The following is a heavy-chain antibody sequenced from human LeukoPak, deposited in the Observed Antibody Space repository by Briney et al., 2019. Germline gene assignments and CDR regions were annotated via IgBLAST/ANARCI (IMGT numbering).Heavy chain of an antibody. CDR3: ARVGSLSRGRNWVDP. Sequence: PSETLSLTCTVSGGSISSYFCSWIRRPAGKGLEWIGRIDTSGSINYNPSLKSRVTMSVDRSKNQFSLKLRSVTAADTAVYYCARVGSLSRGRNWVDPWGQGTLVIVS. V-gene: IGHV4-4*07. CDR1: GGSISSYF. J-gene: IGHJ5*02. CDR2: IDTSGSI. D-gene: IGHD2-15*01.